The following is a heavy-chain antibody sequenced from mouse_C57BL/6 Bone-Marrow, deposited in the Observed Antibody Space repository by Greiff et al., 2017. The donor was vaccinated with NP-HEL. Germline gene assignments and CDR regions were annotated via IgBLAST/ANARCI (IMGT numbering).Heavy chain of an antibody. Sequence: VQLKESGGGLVKPGGSLKLSCAASGFTLSDYGMHWVRQAPEKGLEWVAYISSGSSTIYYADTVKGRFTISRDNAKNTLFLQMTSLRSEDTAMYYCAKGYRFAYWGQGTLVTVSA. CDR3: AKGYRFAY. D-gene: IGHD2-14*01. CDR2: ISSGSSTI. J-gene: IGHJ3*01. CDR1: GFTLSDYG. V-gene: IGHV5-17*01.